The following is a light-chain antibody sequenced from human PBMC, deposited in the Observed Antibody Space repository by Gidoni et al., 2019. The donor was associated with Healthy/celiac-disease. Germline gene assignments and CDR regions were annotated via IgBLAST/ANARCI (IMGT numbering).Light chain of an antibody. CDR2: GKN. J-gene: IGLJ2*01. V-gene: IGLV3-19*01. CDR3: NSRDSSGNHHVV. Sequence: SSEPTQDPAVSVALGQTVRITCPGDSLRRYYASWYQQKPGQAPVLVIYGKNNRPSGSPDRFSGASSGNTAALTITGAQAEDEADYYCNSRDSSGNHHVVFGGGTKLTVL. CDR1: SLRRYY.